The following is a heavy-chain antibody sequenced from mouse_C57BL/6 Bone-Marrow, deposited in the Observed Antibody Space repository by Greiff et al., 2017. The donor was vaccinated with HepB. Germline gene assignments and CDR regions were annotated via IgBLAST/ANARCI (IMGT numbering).Heavy chain of an antibody. V-gene: IGHV1-61*01. CDR2: IYPSDSET. Sequence: QVQLQQPGAELVRPGSSVKLSCKASGYTFTSYWMDWVKQRPGQGLEWIGNIYPSDSETHYNQKFKDKATLTVDKSSSTAYMQLSSLTSEDSAVYYCARNYGKDYWGQGTTLTASS. J-gene: IGHJ2*01. D-gene: IGHD1-1*01. CDR1: GYTFTSYW. CDR3: ARNYGKDY.